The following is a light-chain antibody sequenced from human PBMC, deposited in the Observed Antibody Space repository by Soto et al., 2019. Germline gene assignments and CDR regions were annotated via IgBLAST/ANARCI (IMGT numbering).Light chain of an antibody. CDR1: QSVSTSY. J-gene: IGKJ1*01. CDR3: QQYGNSRGT. CDR2: GAS. Sequence: DIVLTQSPGTLSLSPGDRATLSCRASQSVSTSYLAWYQQKPGQAPRLLIYGASSRATGIPDRFSGSGSGTDFTLTISGLETEDFAVYYCQQYGNSRGTFGQGTKVEIK. V-gene: IGKV3-20*01.